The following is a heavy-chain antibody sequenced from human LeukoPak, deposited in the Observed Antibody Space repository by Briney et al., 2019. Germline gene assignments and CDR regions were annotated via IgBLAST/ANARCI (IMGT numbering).Heavy chain of an antibody. CDR3: AKIDEIVVVIGGFDR. Sequence: GRSLRLSCAVSGFTFSDYGTEGGAQAPGKGLEWVSGISWNSGSIGYADSVKGRFTISRDNAKNSLYLQMNCLRAEDTALYYCAKIDEIVVVIGGFDRWG. CDR2: ISWNSGSI. J-gene: IGHJ3*02. CDR1: GFTFSDYG. V-gene: IGHV3-9*01. D-gene: IGHD3-22*01.